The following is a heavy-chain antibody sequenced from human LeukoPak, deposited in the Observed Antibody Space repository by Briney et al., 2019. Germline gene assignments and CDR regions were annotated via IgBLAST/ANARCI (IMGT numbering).Heavy chain of an antibody. D-gene: IGHD2-15*01. CDR3: ARDMGYCSGGSCDHYFDY. CDR1: GFTFSSYS. CDR2: ISSSSSTI. Sequence: GGSLRLSCAASGFTFSSYSMNWVRQAPGKGLEWVSYISSSSSTIYYADSVKGRFTISRDNAKNSLYLQMNSLRAEDTAVYYCARDMGYCSGGSCDHYFDYWGQGTLVTVSS. V-gene: IGHV3-48*04. J-gene: IGHJ4*02.